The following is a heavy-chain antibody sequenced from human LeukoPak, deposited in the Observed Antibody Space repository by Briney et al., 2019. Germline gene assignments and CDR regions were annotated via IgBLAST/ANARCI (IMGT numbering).Heavy chain of an antibody. V-gene: IGHV4-61*02. CDR1: GGSISSGSYY. CDR3: ARISLTGYAPISGYFDY. Sequence: SETLSLTCTVSGGSISSGSYYWSWIRQPAGTGLEWLGRIDTSGSTNYNPSLKSRATVSVDTSKNQFSLKLNSVTAADTAVYYCARISLTGYAPISGYFDYWGQGTLVTVSS. CDR2: IDTSGST. D-gene: IGHD3-9*01. J-gene: IGHJ4*02.